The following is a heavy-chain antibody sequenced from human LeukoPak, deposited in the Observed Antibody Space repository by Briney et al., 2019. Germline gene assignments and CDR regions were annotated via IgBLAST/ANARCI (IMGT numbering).Heavy chain of an antibody. CDR2: INHSGST. D-gene: IGHD3-22*01. Sequence: PSETLSLTCAVYGGSFSGYYWSWIRQPPGKGLEWIGEINHSGSTNYNPSLKSRVTTSVDTSKNQFSLKLSSVTAADTAVYYCARATGYYYDSSGYYGYWGQGTLVTVSS. V-gene: IGHV4-34*01. CDR3: ARATGYYYDSSGYYGY. J-gene: IGHJ4*02. CDR1: GGSFSGYY.